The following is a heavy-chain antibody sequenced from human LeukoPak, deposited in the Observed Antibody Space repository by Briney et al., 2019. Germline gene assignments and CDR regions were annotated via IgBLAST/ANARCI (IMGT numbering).Heavy chain of an antibody. Sequence: SGGSLRLSCAASGFTFSSYWMSWVRQAPGKGLEWVAFIRYDGSNKYYADSVKGRFTISRDNSKNTLYLQMNSLRAEDTAVYYCAPGSGSRFDYWGQGTLVTVSS. D-gene: IGHD1-26*01. CDR1: GFTFSSYW. CDR2: IRYDGSNK. J-gene: IGHJ4*02. V-gene: IGHV3-30*02. CDR3: APGSGSRFDY.